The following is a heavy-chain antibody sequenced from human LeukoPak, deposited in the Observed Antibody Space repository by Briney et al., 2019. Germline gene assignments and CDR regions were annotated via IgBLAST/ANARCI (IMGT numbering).Heavy chain of an antibody. D-gene: IGHD3-22*01. CDR2: ISGSGGST. Sequence: GGSLRLSCAASGFTFSSYAMSWVRQAPGKGLEWVSAISGSGGSTYYADSVKGRFTISRDNSKNTLYLQMNSLRAEDTAVYYCAKVSLVTMIVVVKGAFDIWGQGTMVTVSS. J-gene: IGHJ3*02. CDR1: GFTFSSYA. V-gene: IGHV3-23*01. CDR3: AKVSLVTMIVVVKGAFDI.